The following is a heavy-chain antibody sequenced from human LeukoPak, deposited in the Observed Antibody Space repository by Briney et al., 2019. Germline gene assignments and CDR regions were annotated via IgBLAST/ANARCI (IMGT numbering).Heavy chain of an antibody. Sequence: GGSLRLSCAASGFTFSNAWMSWVRQAPGKGLEWVGRINSKTDGGTTDYAAPVTGRFTISRDDSKNTLYLQMNRLKTEDTAVYYCTTVWYSSGGRLDSWGQGNLVTASS. V-gene: IGHV3-15*01. CDR2: INSKTDGGTT. J-gene: IGHJ4*02. CDR3: TTVWYSSGGRLDS. CDR1: GFTFSNAW. D-gene: IGHD6-19*01.